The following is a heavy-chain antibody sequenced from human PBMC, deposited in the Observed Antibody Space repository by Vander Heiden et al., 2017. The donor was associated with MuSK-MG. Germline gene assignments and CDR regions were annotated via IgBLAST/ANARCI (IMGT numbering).Heavy chain of an antibody. CDR3: ARDGRWGADDAFDI. V-gene: IGHV3-30*03. CDR2: ISYDGAST. CDR1: RFPSGDYG. J-gene: IGHJ3*02. Sequence: QVQLLESGGGVVQPGRSLRLSCAASRFPSGDYGFHWVRQAPGKGLEWLAVISYDGASTFYADSVKGRFTISRDNSKSTVFLQMNSLRPDDTALYYCARDGRWGADDAFDIWGQGTRVIVFS. D-gene: IGHD1-26*01.